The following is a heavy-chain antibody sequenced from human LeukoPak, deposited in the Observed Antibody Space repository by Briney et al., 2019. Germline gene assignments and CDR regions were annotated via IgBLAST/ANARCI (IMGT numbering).Heavy chain of an antibody. CDR1: GFTFSSYS. CDR3: AKDGDSSGWHYYYYYYYMDV. Sequence: GGSLRLSCAASGFTFSSYSMNWVRQAPGKGLEWVSAISGSGGSTYYADSVKGRFTISRDNSKNTLYLQMNSLRAEDTAVYYCAKDGDSSGWHYYYYYYYMDVWGKGTTVTVSS. D-gene: IGHD6-19*01. CDR2: ISGSGGST. J-gene: IGHJ6*03. V-gene: IGHV3-23*01.